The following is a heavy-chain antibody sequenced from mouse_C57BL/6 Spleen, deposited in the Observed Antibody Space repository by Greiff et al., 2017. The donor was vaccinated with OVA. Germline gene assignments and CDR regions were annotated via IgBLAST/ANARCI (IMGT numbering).Heavy chain of an antibody. D-gene: IGHD1-1*01. Sequence: VQVVESGPELVKPGASVKISCKASGYAFRSSWMNWVKQRPGKGLEWIGRIYPGDGDTNYNGKFKGKATLTADKSSSTAYMQLSSLTSEDSAVYFCARGASYYGDAMDYWGQGTSVTVSS. CDR1: GYAFRSSW. CDR2: IYPGDGDT. CDR3: ARGASYYGDAMDY. J-gene: IGHJ4*01. V-gene: IGHV1-82*01.